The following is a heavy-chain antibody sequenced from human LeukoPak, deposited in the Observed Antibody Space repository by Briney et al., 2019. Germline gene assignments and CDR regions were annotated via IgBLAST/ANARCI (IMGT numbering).Heavy chain of an antibody. CDR2: ISGNAGST. CDR1: GFTLSSYA. Sequence: PGGSLRLSCAASGFTLSSYAMSWVRQAPGKGLEWVSLISGNAGSTYYADSVKGRFTISRDNSKNTLYLQMNSLRAEDTAVYYCAKDCLGATDYWGQGTLVTVSS. D-gene: IGHD1-26*01. CDR3: AKDCLGATDY. J-gene: IGHJ4*02. V-gene: IGHV3-23*01.